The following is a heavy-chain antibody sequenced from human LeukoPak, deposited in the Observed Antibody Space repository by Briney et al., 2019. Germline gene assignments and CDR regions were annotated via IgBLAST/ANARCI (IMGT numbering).Heavy chain of an antibody. Sequence: ASVKVSCKASGYTFTSYYMHWVRQAPGQGLEWMGIINPSGGSINYAQKFQGRVTMTRDTSTSTVYMELSSLSSEDTAVYYCARATVVAYFDYWGQGTLVTVSS. J-gene: IGHJ4*02. D-gene: IGHD4-23*01. V-gene: IGHV1-46*01. CDR1: GYTFTSYY. CDR3: ARATVVAYFDY. CDR2: INPSGGSI.